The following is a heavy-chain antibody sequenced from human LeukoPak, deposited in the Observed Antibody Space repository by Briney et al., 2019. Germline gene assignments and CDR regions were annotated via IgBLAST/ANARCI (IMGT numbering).Heavy chain of an antibody. J-gene: IGHJ4*02. CDR2: ISGSGGDT. Sequence: GGSLRLSCAASGFTFSSYAMSWVRQAPGKGPEWVSAISGSGGDTYYADSVRGRFTISRDNSKNTLYLQMNSLRAEDTAVYYCAKKGATTGDFDYWGQGTLVTVSS. D-gene: IGHD1-26*01. CDR1: GFTFSSYA. CDR3: AKKGATTGDFDY. V-gene: IGHV3-23*01.